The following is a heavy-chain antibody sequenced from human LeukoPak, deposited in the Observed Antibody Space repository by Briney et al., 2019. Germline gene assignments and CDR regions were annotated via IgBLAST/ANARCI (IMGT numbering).Heavy chain of an antibody. Sequence: GGTLRLSCAASGFTFSSYGMSWVRQAPGKGLEWVSIISGSGGATYYADSVKGRFTSSRDNSKNTLYLQMNSLRAEDTAVYYCAKGAYYADWGQGTLVTVSS. CDR1: GFTFSSYG. V-gene: IGHV3-23*01. CDR2: ISGSGGAT. D-gene: IGHD3-3*01. CDR3: AKGAYYAD. J-gene: IGHJ4*02.